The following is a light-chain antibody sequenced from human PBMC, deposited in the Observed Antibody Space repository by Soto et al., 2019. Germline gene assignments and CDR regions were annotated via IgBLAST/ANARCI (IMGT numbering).Light chain of an antibody. CDR2: GAS. CDR1: QSVSSSY. J-gene: IGKJ3*01. Sequence: EIVLTQSPGTLSLSPGERATLSCRANQSVSSSYLAWYQQKPGQAPRLLIYGASSRATGIPDRFSGSGSGTDFSLTISRLEPEAFAVYYCQQYGSSPLFTFGPGNKVDI. CDR3: QQYGSSPLFT. V-gene: IGKV3-20*01.